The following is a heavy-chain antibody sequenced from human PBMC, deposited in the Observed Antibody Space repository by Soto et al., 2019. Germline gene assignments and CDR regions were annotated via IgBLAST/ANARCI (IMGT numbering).Heavy chain of an antibody. D-gene: IGHD2-8*01. CDR1: GLNFNGYT. Sequence: GGSLRLSCATSGLNFNGYTMSWVRQAPGQGLEWVSGIAETGSSTYYADSVKGRFTISRDNSKNTLYLQMNSLRAEDTAVYYCAKGPSMYYFDYWGQGTLVTVSS. CDR3: AKGPSMYYFDY. CDR2: IAETGSST. J-gene: IGHJ4*02. V-gene: IGHV3-23*01.